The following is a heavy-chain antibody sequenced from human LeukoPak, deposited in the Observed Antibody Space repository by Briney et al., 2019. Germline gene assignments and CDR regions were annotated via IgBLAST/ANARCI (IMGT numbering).Heavy chain of an antibody. CDR1: GGSISSYY. J-gene: IGHJ5*02. CDR2: IYYSGST. V-gene: IGHV4-59*01. CDR3: ARDYCSSTSCAEVSWFDP. D-gene: IGHD2-2*01. Sequence: PSETLSLTCTVSGGSISSYYWNWIRQPPGKGLEWIGYIYYSGSTNYNPSLKSRVTISVDTSKNQFSLKLSSVTAADTAVYYCARDYCSSTSCAEVSWFDPWGQGTLVTVSS.